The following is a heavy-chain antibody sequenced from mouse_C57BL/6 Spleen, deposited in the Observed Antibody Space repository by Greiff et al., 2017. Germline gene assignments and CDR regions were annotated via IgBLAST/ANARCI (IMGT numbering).Heavy chain of an antibody. CDR2: IWTGGGT. J-gene: IGHJ1*03. D-gene: IGHD6-1*01. CDR1: GFSLTSYA. Sequence: LQESGPGLVAPSQSLSITCTVSGFSLTSYAISWVRQPPGKGLEWLGVIWTGGGTNYNSALKSRLSISKENSKSQVFLKMNSLQPDDTARYYCARKDDPLYWYVYVWGTGTTVTVAS. V-gene: IGHV2-9-1*01. CDR3: ARKDDPLYWYVYV.